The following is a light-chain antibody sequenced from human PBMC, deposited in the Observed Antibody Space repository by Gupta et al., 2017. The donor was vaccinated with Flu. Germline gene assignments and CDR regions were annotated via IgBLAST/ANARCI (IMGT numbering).Light chain of an antibody. CDR1: SSDVGTYNR. J-gene: IGLJ1*01. V-gene: IGLV2-18*02. CDR2: EVS. CDR3: SSYTSRSTFV. Sequence: QSALTQPPSVSGSPGQSVTISCTGTSSDVGTYNRVSWYQQSPGTAPKLMIFEVSSRPSGVPDRFSGSKSGNTASLTISGLQGEDEADYYCSSYTSRSTFVFGTGTKVTVL.